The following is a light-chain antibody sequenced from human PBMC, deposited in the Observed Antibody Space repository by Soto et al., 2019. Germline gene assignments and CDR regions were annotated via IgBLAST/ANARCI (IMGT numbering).Light chain of an antibody. Sequence: QSVLTQPPSASGTPGQRIIISCSGSTSNNESHPVNWFQQVPGAAPKLLIKTNNQRPSGVPDRVSGSKSGASASLAISALQSVEEPTDHSATWDDSRNGVFGSGTKATVL. CDR3: ATWDDSRNGV. CDR2: TNN. J-gene: IGLJ1*01. CDR1: TSNNESHP. V-gene: IGLV1-44*01.